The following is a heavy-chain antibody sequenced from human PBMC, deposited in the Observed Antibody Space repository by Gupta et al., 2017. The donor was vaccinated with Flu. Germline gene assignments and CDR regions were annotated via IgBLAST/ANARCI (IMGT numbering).Heavy chain of an antibody. Sequence: GLEWVSTISTTGGATYYADSGKGRFTVSRDNSKNTLYLQMNSLRVEDTALYYCAKEVEDSTSSFIYYYYGMDVWGQGTTVTVSS. CDR3: AKEVEDSTSSFIYYYYGMDV. CDR2: ISTTGGAT. V-gene: IGHV3-23*01. D-gene: IGHD6-6*01. J-gene: IGHJ6*02.